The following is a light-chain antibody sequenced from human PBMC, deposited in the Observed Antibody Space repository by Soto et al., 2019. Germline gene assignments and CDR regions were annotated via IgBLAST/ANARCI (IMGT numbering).Light chain of an antibody. V-gene: IGLV1-44*01. CDR2: SNN. CDR3: AAWDDSLNGPV. CDR1: SSNIGSNT. J-gene: IGLJ2*01. Sequence: QSVLTQPPSASGTPGQRVTISCSGSSSNIGSNTVNWYQQLPGTAPKLLIYSNNKRPSGVPDRFSGSKSGTSASLAISGLQSEEEADYYCAAWDDSLNGPVFGGGTQLTVL.